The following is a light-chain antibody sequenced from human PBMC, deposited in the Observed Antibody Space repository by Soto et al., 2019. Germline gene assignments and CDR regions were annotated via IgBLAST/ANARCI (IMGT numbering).Light chain of an antibody. CDR3: QQYDNLPYT. J-gene: IGKJ2*01. V-gene: IGKV1-33*01. Sequence: DIQLTQSPSFLSASVGDRVTITCRASQDISVYLAWYQQKPAKAPTLLIYATSSLETGVPSRFSGSGSGTDFTFTISSLQPEDIATYYCQQYDNLPYTFGQGTKVDIK. CDR2: ATS. CDR1: QDISVY.